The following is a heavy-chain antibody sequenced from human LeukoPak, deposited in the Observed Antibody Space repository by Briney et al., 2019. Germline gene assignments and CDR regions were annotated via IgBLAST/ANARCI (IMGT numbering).Heavy chain of an antibody. J-gene: IGHJ4*02. Sequence: PGGSLRLSCAASGLTFSNYAMSWVRQAPGKGLEWVSTISGSGDSTYYADSVRGRFTISRDNAKNSLYLQMNSLRAEDTAVYYCARDQSNYYGSGSYYNFDYWGQGTLVTVSS. V-gene: IGHV3-23*01. CDR3: ARDQSNYYGSGSYYNFDY. D-gene: IGHD3-10*01. CDR1: GLTFSNYA. CDR2: ISGSGDST.